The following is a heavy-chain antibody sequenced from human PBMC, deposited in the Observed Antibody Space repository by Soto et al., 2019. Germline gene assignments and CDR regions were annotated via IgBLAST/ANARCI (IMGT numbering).Heavy chain of an antibody. Sequence: GASVKVSCKASGYTFTSYGISWVRQTPGQGLEWMGWISAYNGNTNYAQKLQGRVTMTTDTSTSTAYMELRSLRSDDTAVYYCAIDKYLFVVVPAAPRSYFDYWGQGTLVTVSS. V-gene: IGHV1-18*01. CDR1: GYTFTSYG. CDR2: ISAYNGNT. CDR3: AIDKYLFVVVPAAPRSYFDY. J-gene: IGHJ4*02. D-gene: IGHD2-2*01.